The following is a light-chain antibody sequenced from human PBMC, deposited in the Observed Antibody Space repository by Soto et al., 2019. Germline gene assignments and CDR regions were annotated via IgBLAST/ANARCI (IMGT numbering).Light chain of an antibody. Sequence: QSALTQPASVSGSPGQSITISCTGTSSDIGGYNYVSWYQQHPGKAPKLIIYDVSNRPSGVSNRFSGSKSGNTASLTISGLQAEDEADYYCSSYISSSPLDVVFGGGTKLTVL. J-gene: IGLJ2*01. CDR1: SSDIGGYNY. V-gene: IGLV2-14*01. CDR3: SSYISSSPLDVV. CDR2: DVS.